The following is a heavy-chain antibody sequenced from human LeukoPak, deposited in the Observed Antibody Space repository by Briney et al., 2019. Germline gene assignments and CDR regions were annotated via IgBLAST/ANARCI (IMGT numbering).Heavy chain of an antibody. CDR3: ARPVGGLLIKGGAFDI. J-gene: IGHJ3*02. Sequence: PSETLSHTCAVYGGSFDGYHWNWIRQPPGKGLEWIGEISHSGSTNYNPSLKSRVTISVDTSKNQFSLKLSSVTAADTAVYYCARPVGGLLIKGGAFDIWGQGTMVTVSS. D-gene: IGHD1-26*01. V-gene: IGHV4-34*01. CDR2: ISHSGST. CDR1: GGSFDGYH.